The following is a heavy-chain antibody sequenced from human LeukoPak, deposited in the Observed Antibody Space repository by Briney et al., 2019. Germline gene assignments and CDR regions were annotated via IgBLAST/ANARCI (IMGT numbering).Heavy chain of an antibody. D-gene: IGHD4-23*01. Sequence: ASVKVSCKASGYTFTSYGISWVRQAPGQGLEWMGWISAYNGNTNYAQKLQGRVTMTTDTSTSTAYMELTSLRSDDTAVYYCARGVLNMTTVVTPDYWGQGTLVTVSS. CDR2: ISAYNGNT. V-gene: IGHV1-18*01. J-gene: IGHJ4*02. CDR1: GYTFTSYG. CDR3: ARGVLNMTTVVTPDY.